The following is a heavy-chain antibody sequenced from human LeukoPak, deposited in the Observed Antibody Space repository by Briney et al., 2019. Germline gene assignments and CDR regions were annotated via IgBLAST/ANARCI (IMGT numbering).Heavy chain of an antibody. V-gene: IGHV3-23*01. CDR3: VRDPRHGGTDY. J-gene: IGHJ4*02. Sequence: GGSLRLSCAASGFTFSSSVMSWVRQAPGEGLEWVSIITTSDGSTFYADSVKGRFTISRDNSKNTLSLQMSSLRAGDTAIYYCVRDPRHGGTDYWGQGTVVPSPQ. CDR1: GFTFSSSV. CDR2: ITTSDGST. D-gene: IGHD3-16*01.